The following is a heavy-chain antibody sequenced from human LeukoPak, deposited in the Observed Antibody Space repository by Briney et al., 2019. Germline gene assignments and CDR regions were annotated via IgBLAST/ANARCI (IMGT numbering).Heavy chain of an antibody. J-gene: IGHJ4*02. V-gene: IGHV4-39*01. CDR1: GGSISSYY. CDR2: IYYSGST. CDR3: ARRPVVVVPAASYYFHY. Sequence: PSETLSLTCTVSGGSISSYYWSWIRQPPGRGLEWIGSIYYSGSTYYNPSLKSRVTISEDTSRNQFSLKLSSVTAADTAVYYCARRPVVVVPAASYYFHYWGQGTLVTVSS. D-gene: IGHD2-2*01.